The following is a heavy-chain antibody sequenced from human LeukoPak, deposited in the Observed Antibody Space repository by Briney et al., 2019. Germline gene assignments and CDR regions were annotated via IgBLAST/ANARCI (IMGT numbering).Heavy chain of an antibody. J-gene: IGHJ4*02. D-gene: IGHD3-22*01. CDR2: INWNGGST. V-gene: IGHV3-20*01. Sequence: GGSLRLSCAASGFTFSSYWMSWVRQAPGKGLEWVSGINWNGGSTGYADSVKGRFTISRDNAKNSLYLQMDSLRAEDTALYHCARTSSYYDSSGYYSYYFDYWGQGTLVTVSS. CDR3: ARTSSYYDSSGYYSYYFDY. CDR1: GFTFSSYW.